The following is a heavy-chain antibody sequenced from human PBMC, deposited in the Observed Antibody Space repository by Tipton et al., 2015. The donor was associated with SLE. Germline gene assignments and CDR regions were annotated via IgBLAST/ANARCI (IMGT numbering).Heavy chain of an antibody. D-gene: IGHD1-26*01. CDR1: GFTFSDHH. V-gene: IGHV3-72*01. J-gene: IGHJ4*02. CDR2: TRNKANRYTT. CDR3: SRAGDLVGATFFDY. Sequence: SLRLSCAASGFTFSDHHMDWVRQAPGKGLEWVGRTRNKANRYTTEYAASVKGRFTISRDDSKNSLYLQMNSLKTEDTAVYYCSRAGDLVGATFFDYWGQGTLVTVSS.